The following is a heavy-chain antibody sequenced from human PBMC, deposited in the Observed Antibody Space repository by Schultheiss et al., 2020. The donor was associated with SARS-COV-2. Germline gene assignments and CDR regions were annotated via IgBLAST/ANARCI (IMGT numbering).Heavy chain of an antibody. CDR2: IYYSGSP. V-gene: IGHV4-59*01. Sequence: SQTLSLTCPVSGGSISSYYWSWIRQPPGKGLEWIGYIYYSGSPNHNPSLKSRVTISVDTSKNQFSLKLSSVTAADTAVYYCARVACSGGSCYSLDYWGQGTLVTVSS. D-gene: IGHD2-15*01. J-gene: IGHJ4*02. CDR1: GGSISSYY. CDR3: ARVACSGGSCYSLDY.